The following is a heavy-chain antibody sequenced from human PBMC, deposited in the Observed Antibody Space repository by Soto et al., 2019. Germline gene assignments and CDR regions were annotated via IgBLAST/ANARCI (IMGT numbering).Heavy chain of an antibody. D-gene: IGHD3-3*01. CDR1: GGSFSGYY. V-gene: IGHV4-34*01. Sequence: SETLSLTCAVYGGSFSGYYWSWIRQPPGKGLEWIGEINHSGSTNYNPSLKSRVTISVDTSKNQFSLKLSSVTAADTAVYYCARGIRSLEWLQGYYFDYWGQGTLVTVSS. CDR3: ARGIRSLEWLQGYYFDY. CDR2: INHSGST. J-gene: IGHJ4*02.